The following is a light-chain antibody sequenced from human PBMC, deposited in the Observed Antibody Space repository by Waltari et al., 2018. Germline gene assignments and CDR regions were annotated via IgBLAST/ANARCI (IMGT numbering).Light chain of an antibody. CDR3: QQYSKWPPHT. CDR1: QSVSSN. V-gene: IGKV3-15*01. CDR2: GAS. Sequence: ETVMTQFPATLSVSPGETATLSCRASQSVSSNLAWYQQKPGQAPRLLIYGASTRATGIPARFSGSGSGTDFTLTISSLQSEDFAVYYCQQYSKWPPHTFGQGTELEL. J-gene: IGKJ2*01.